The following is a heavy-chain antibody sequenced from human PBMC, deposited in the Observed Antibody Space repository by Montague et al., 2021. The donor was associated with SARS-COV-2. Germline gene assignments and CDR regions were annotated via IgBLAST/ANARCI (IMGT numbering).Heavy chain of an antibody. V-gene: IGHV2-5*02. D-gene: IGHD6-6*01. Sequence: PALVKPTQTLTLTCTFSGSSLSTRTVGVGWIRQPPGKALEWLALIYWDDDKRYSPSLKSRLTITKVTSKNQVVLTMTNMDPVDTATYYCAHRLPAVAAFDHGGQGTLGTISA. CDR1: GSSLSTRTVG. CDR2: IYWDDDK. CDR3: AHRLPAVAAFDH. J-gene: IGHJ4*02.